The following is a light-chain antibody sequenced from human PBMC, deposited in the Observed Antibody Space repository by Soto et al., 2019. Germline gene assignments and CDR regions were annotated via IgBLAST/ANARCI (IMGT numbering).Light chain of an antibody. V-gene: IGLV2-8*01. J-gene: IGLJ1*01. CDR3: SSHAGSSTG. CDR1: SSDVGGYNY. Sequence: QSVLTQPPSASGSPGQSVAISCTGTSSDVGGYNYVSWYQQHPGKAPKLMIYEVNKRPSGVPDRFSGSKSGNTASLTVSGLQAEDEAYYYCSSHAGSSTGFGTGTNVTVL. CDR2: EVN.